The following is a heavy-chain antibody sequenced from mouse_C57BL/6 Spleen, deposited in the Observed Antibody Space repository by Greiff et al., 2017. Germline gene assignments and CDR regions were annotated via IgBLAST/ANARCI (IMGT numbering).Heavy chain of an antibody. CDR1: GYAFSSYW. CDR3: ASIYYDYDVGY. Sequence: VQLQESGAELVKPGASVKISCKASGYAFSSYWMNWVKQRPGKGLEWIGQIYPGDGDTNYNGKFKGKATLTADKSSSTAYMQLSSLTSEDSAVYFCASIYYDYDVGYWGQGTTLTVSS. V-gene: IGHV1-80*01. J-gene: IGHJ2*01. CDR2: IYPGDGDT. D-gene: IGHD2-4*01.